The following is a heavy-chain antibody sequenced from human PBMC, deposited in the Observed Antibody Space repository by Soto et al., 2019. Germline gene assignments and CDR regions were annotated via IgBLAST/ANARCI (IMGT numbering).Heavy chain of an antibody. CDR2: ISYDGSNK. V-gene: IGHV3-30-3*01. CDR3: AREKVIQLWPPVFDY. Sequence: QVQLVESGGGVVQPGRSLRLSCAASGFTFSSYAMHWVRQAPGKGLEWVAVISYDGSNKYYADSVKGRFTISRDNSKNTLYLQMNSLRAEDTAVYYCAREKVIQLWPPVFDYWGQGTLVTVSS. D-gene: IGHD5-18*01. CDR1: GFTFSSYA. J-gene: IGHJ4*02.